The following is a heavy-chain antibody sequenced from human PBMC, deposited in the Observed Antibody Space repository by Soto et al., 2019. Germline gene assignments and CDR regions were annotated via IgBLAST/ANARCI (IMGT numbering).Heavy chain of an antibody. CDR1: GYTFTSYD. CDR2: INVSGGT. Sequence: GASVKVSCKASGYTFTSYDINWVRQAAGQGLEWMGWINVSGGTRFSQKWQGRVTITRDRSASTAFMEVTTLTSEDTAVYYCARALGSPWIQVKFDYWGQGTLVTVSS. V-gene: IGHV1-3*01. J-gene: IGHJ4*02. D-gene: IGHD5-18*01. CDR3: ARALGSPWIQVKFDY.